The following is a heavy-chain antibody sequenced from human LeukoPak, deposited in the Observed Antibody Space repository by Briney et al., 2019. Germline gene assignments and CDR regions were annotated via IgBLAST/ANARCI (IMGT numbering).Heavy chain of an antibody. CDR3: AREPPPYYDASGFHY. CDR1: GGSNSSGAYY. Sequence: RPSETLSLTCTVSGGSNSSGAYYWSWIRQHPGKGLEWIGNIYDSGSTFYNPSLKSRVTISVDTSENQFPLKLNSVTAADTAVYYCAREPPPYYDASGFHYWGQGTLVTVSS. V-gene: IGHV4-31*03. D-gene: IGHD3-22*01. CDR2: IYDSGST. J-gene: IGHJ4*02.